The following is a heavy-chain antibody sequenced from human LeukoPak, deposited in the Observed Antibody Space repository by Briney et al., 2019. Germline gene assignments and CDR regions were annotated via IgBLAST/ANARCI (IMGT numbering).Heavy chain of an antibody. Sequence: ASVKVSCKASGYTFISYGISWVRQAPGQGLEWMGWISAYNGNTNYAQKLQGRVTMTTDTSTSTAYMELRSLRSDDTAVYYCAREDIVVVPAAERSYYYYYMDVWGKGTTDTVSS. CDR3: AREDIVVVPAAERSYYYYYMDV. J-gene: IGHJ6*03. D-gene: IGHD2-2*01. V-gene: IGHV1-18*01. CDR2: ISAYNGNT. CDR1: GYTFISYG.